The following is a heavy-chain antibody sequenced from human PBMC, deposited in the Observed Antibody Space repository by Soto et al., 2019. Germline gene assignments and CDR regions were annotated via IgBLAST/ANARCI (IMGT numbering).Heavy chain of an antibody. D-gene: IGHD3-22*01. CDR2: ISGSGGST. Sequence: EVQLLESGEGLVQPGGSLRLSCAASGFTFSSYAMSWVRQAPGKGLEWVSAISGSGGSTYYADSVKGRFTISRDNSKNTLYLQMNSLRAEDTAVYYCAKVRIVVVITTAHFDYWGQGTLVTVSS. V-gene: IGHV3-23*01. J-gene: IGHJ4*02. CDR1: GFTFSSYA. CDR3: AKVRIVVVITTAHFDY.